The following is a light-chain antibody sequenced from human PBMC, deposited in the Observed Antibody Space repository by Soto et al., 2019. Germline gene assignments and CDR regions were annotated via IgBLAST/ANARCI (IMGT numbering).Light chain of an antibody. V-gene: IGKV1-12*01. CDR3: QQTTSFPRT. J-gene: IGKJ1*01. CDR1: QDITNW. Sequence: DIQMTQSPSSVSASVGDRVTITCRASQDITNWLAWYQQEPGKAPKLLINTASSLESGVPSRFSGSGSGTDFTLTISGLQPEDSATYYCQQTTSFPRTFVQGTKVEV. CDR2: TAS.